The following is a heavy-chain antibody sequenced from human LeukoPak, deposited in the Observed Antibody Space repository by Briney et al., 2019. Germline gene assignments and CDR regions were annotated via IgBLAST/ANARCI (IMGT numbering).Heavy chain of an antibody. D-gene: IGHD1-14*01. J-gene: IGHJ4*02. CDR3: ARDKITGASTNDY. V-gene: IGHV3-48*04. CDR2: ISTSGSAT. Sequence: GGSLRLSCAASGFTFNTYSMNWVRQAPGKGLERISYISTSGSATYYADSMMGRFTISRDSAKNSLYLQMNSLRVEDTAVYYCARDKITGASTNDYWGQGTLVTVSS. CDR1: GFTFNTYS.